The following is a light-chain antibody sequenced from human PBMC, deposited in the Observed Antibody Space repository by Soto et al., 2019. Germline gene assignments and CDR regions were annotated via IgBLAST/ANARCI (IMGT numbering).Light chain of an antibody. CDR2: GVS. J-gene: IGLJ1*01. CDR1: SSDVGGYNY. CDR3: CSYTITNPLV. V-gene: IGLV2-14*01. Sequence: QSALNQPASVSGAPGQSITISCSGTSSDVGGYNYVSWYQQHPGKAPKVRIYGVSNRPAGVYNRFSGSKSGNTASLTISGLQAEDEADYYCCSYTITNPLVFVTGSKLAVL.